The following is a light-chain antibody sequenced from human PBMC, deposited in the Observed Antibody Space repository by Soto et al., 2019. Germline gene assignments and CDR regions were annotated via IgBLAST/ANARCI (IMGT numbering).Light chain of an antibody. J-gene: IGKJ1*01. CDR3: QQYGSSGT. Sequence: IVLTQSPGTLSLSPGERATLSCRASQSLSGNYLAWYQQKPGQAPRVLIYRASIRATGISDRFSGSGSGTDFTLTISRLEPEDFAVYYCQQYGSSGTFGQGTKVDIK. V-gene: IGKV3-20*01. CDR1: QSLSGNY. CDR2: RAS.